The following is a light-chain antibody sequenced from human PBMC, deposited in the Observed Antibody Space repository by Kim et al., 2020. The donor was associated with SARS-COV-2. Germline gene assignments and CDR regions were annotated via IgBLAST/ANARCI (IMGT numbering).Light chain of an antibody. Sequence: EIVLTQSPGTLSLSPGDRATLSCRASQRVNNDFVAWYQQRPGQSPRLLIYAATSRATGIPDRFSGSGSGTDFTLTITRLEPEDLAVYHCKQDGNFPGTFGGGTKVDIK. CDR3: KQDGNFPGT. CDR1: QRVNNDF. CDR2: AAT. J-gene: IGKJ4*02. V-gene: IGKV3-20*01.